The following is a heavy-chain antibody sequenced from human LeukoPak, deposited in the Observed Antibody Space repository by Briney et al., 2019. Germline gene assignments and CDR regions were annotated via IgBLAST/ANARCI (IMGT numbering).Heavy chain of an antibody. CDR1: EFSFSRYA. CDR2: ISSNGAST. D-gene: IGHD3-22*01. V-gene: IGHV3-64D*09. J-gene: IGHJ1*01. Sequence: PGGSLRLSCSASEFSFSRYAMHWVRQGPGKGLEHVSTISSNGASTYYADSAKGRFTISRDNSKNTLYLQLSSLSAEDTAVYYCVKGGYYDSSGFPEYFQDWGQGTLVSVSS. CDR3: VKGGYYDSSGFPEYFQD.